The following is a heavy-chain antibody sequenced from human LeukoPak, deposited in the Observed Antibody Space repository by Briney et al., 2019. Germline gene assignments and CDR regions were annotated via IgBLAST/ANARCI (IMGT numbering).Heavy chain of an antibody. D-gene: IGHD3-10*01. CDR3: ARDGYGSGSYADY. CDR2: INAGNGNT. V-gene: IGHV1-3*01. CDR1: GYTFTSYA. J-gene: IGHJ4*02. Sequence: GASVKVSCKASGYTFTSYAMHWERQAPGQRLEWMGWINAGNGNTKYSQKFQGRVTITRDTSASTAYMELSSLRSEDTAVYYCARDGYGSGSYADYWGQGTLVTVSS.